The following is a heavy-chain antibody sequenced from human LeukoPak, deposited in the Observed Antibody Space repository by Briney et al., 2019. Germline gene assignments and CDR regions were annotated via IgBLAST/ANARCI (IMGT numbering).Heavy chain of an antibody. V-gene: IGHV3-48*04. Sequence: GGSLRLSCAASGFIFSSYSMNWVRQAPGKGLELVSFISSSTSTIYYADSVKGRFTISRDNAKNSLYLQMSSLRAEDTAVYYCARVRGGWYMDVWGKGTMVTVSS. CDR2: ISSSTSTI. CDR3: ARVRGGWYMDV. CDR1: GFIFSSYS. D-gene: IGHD6-19*01. J-gene: IGHJ6*03.